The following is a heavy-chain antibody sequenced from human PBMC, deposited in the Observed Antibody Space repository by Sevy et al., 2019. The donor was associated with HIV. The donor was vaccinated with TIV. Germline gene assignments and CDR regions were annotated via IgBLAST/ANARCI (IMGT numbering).Heavy chain of an antibody. J-gene: IGHJ4*02. CDR3: AKAHILTWWILDS. D-gene: IGHD2-8*02. CDR2: ISKNGDDK. V-gene: IGHV3-30*18. Sequence: GGSLRLSCAASGFTFDDYGIYWVRQAPGRGLEWVSFISKNGDDKFYAGSVKGRFTISRDSSNNTVFLQMQSLRAEDTATSFCAKAHILTWWILDSWGQGSLVTISS. CDR1: GFTFDDYG.